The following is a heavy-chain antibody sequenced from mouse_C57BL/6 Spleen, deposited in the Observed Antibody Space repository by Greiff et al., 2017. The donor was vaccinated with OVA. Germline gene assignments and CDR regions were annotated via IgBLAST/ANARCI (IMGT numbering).Heavy chain of an antibody. J-gene: IGHJ2*01. CDR3: TTPTGTYFDY. V-gene: IGHV14-4*01. CDR1: GFNIKDDY. D-gene: IGHD4-1*02. Sequence: VQLQQSGAELVRPGASVKLSCTASGFNIKDDYMHWVKQRPEQGLEWIGWIDPENGDTEYASKFQGKATITADTSSNTAYLQLSSLTSEDTAVYYCTTPTGTYFDYWGQGTTLTVSS. CDR2: IDPENGDT.